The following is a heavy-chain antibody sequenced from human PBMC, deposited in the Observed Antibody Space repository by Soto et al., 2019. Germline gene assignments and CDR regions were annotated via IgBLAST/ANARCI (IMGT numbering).Heavy chain of an antibody. CDR2: IYYSGST. V-gene: IGHV4-39*01. Sequence: QLQLQESGPGLVKPSETLSLTCTVSGGSISSSSYYWGWIRQPPGKGLEWIGSIYYSGSTYYNPSLKSRVTISVDTSKNQFSLKLSSVTAADTAVYYCARHGKTIVVVPAAPSYYFDYWGQGTLVTVSS. D-gene: IGHD2-2*01. CDR3: ARHGKTIVVVPAAPSYYFDY. CDR1: GGSISSSSYY. J-gene: IGHJ4*02.